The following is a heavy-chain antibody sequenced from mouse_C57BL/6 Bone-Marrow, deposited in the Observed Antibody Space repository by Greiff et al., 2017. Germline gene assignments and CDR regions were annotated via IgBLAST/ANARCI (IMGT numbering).Heavy chain of an antibody. CDR1: GYTFTDYN. CDR3: AREKDGSSPWYFDV. V-gene: IGHV1-18*01. D-gene: IGHD1-1*01. CDR2: INPNNGGT. J-gene: IGHJ1*03. Sequence: EVQLQQSGPELVKPGASVKIPCKASGYTFTDYNMDWVKQSHGKSLEWIGDINPNNGGTIYNQKFKGKATLTVDKSSSTAYMELRSLTSEDTAVYYCAREKDGSSPWYFDVWGTGTTVTVSS.